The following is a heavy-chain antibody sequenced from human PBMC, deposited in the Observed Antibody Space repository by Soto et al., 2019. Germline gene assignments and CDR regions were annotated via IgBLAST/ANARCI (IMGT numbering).Heavy chain of an antibody. CDR2: INPNSGGT. V-gene: IGHV1-2*04. J-gene: IGHJ4*02. CDR3: AREVLHGRYFDY. CDR1: GYTFTGYY. Sequence: ASVKVPCKASGYTFTGYYLHWVRQAPAQGVEWMGWINPNSGGTVYAQKSQGWVTMTRDTSISTAYMELSSLKSDDTAVYYCAREVLHGRYFDYWGQGTLVTVSS.